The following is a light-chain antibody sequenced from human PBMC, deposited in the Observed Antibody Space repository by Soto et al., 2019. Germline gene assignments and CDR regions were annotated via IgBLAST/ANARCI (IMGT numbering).Light chain of an antibody. CDR3: SSYTSSSPPYV. CDR1: SSDVGGYNY. CDR2: EVS. Sequence: QSALTQPASVSGSPGQSITISCTGTSSDVGGYNYVSWYQQHPGKAPKLMIYEVSNRPSGVSNRFSGSKSGNTASLTISGLQAEDEADYDCSSYTSSSPPYVFGTGPKLTVL. J-gene: IGLJ1*01. V-gene: IGLV2-14*01.